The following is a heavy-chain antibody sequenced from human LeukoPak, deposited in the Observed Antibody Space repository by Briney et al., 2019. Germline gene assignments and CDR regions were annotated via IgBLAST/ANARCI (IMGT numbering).Heavy chain of an antibody. D-gene: IGHD3-10*01. V-gene: IGHV7-4-1*02. J-gene: IGHJ6*03. CDR3: ARRILWFGESEPYYYYYMDV. CDR2: INTNTGNP. Sequence: ASVKVSCKSSGYTFTSYAMNWVRQAPGQGLEWMGWINTNTGNPTYAQGFTGRFVFSLDTSVSTAYLQISSLKAEDTAVYYCARRILWFGESEPYYYYYMDVWGKGTTVTVSS. CDR1: GYTFTSYA.